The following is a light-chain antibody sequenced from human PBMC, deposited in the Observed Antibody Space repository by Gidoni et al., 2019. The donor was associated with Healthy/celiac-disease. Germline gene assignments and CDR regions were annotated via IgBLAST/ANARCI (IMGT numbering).Light chain of an antibody. J-gene: IGKJ2*01. Sequence: IELTQSPATLSCSPGERATLPCRASQSVSSYLAWYQQKPGQAPRLLIYDASNRATGIPARFSGSGSGTDFTLTISSLEPEDFAVYYCQQRSNWPPFKYTFGQGTKLEIK. CDR2: DAS. V-gene: IGKV3-11*01. CDR3: QQRSNWPPFKYT. CDR1: QSVSSY.